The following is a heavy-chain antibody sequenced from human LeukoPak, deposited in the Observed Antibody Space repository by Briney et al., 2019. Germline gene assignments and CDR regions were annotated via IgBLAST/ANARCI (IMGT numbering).Heavy chain of an antibody. CDR1: GFTFSSYS. D-gene: IGHD1-26*01. J-gene: IGHJ4*02. CDR3: ARDWENGWY. V-gene: IGHV3-48*01. Sequence: GGSLRLSCAASGFTFSSYSMNWVRQAPGKGLEWVSYISSSSSTIYYADSVKGRFTISRDNATNSLYLQMNSLRAEDTAVYYCARDWENGWYWGQGTLVTVSS. CDR2: ISSSSSTI.